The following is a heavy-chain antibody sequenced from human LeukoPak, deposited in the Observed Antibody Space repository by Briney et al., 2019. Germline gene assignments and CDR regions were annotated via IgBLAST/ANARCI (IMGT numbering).Heavy chain of an antibody. J-gene: IGHJ4*02. V-gene: IGHV3-23*01. CDR2: ISGSGHST. Sequence: GGSLRLSCAASGFTFSSYAMGWVRQAPGQGLKWISAISGSGHSTAYADSVKGRFTISRDNSKNTLYLQMNSLRAEDTAVYYCAKRVLYYYDNWGQGTLVTVSS. D-gene: IGHD2-15*01. CDR1: GFTFSSYA. CDR3: AKRVLYYYDN.